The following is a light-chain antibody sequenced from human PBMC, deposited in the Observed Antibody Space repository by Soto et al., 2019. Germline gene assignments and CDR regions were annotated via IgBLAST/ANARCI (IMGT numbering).Light chain of an antibody. J-gene: IGKJ5*01. CDR1: QRVSRN. CDR3: QQYGSSPLT. CDR2: DAS. Sequence: EILLTQSPATLSLSPGDSATLSCRASQRVSRNVAWYQQKPGQAPRLLIYDASNRATGIPARFSGSGSGTDFTLTISSLEPEDFAVYYCQQYGSSPLTFGQGTRLEIK. V-gene: IGKV3-11*01.